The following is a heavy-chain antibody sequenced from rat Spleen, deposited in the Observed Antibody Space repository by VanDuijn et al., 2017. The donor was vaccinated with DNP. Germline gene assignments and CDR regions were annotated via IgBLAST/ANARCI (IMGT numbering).Heavy chain of an antibody. CDR1: RFTFNSYW. D-gene: IGHD1-11*01. CDR2: VTSSGGST. V-gene: IGHV5-31*01. CDR3: TTDCERGY. J-gene: IGHJ2*01. Sequence: EVQLVESGGDLVQPGRSLKLSCVASRFTFNSYWMAWIRQVPGKGLEWVASVTSSGGSTYYPDSVKGRFIISRDDAGNTLYLQMNSLRSEDTATYYCTTDCERGYWGQGVMVTVSS.